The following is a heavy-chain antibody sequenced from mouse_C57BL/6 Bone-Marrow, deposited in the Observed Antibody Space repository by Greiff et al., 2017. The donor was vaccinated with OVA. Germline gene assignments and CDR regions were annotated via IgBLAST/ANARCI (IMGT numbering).Heavy chain of an antibody. V-gene: IGHV1-82*01. CDR2: IYPGDGDT. J-gene: IGHJ1*03. CDR3: ARDFYFDV. Sequence: VQLQQSGPELVKPGASVKISCKASGYAFSSSWMNWVPQRPGKGLEWIGRIYPGDGDTNYNGKFKGKATLTADKSSSTAYMQLSSLTSEDSAVYFCARDFYFDVWGTGTTVTVSS. CDR1: GYAFSSSW.